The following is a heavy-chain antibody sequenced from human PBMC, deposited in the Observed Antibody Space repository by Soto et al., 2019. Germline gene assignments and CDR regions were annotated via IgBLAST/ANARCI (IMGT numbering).Heavy chain of an antibody. Sequence: QVQLVESGGGVVQPGRSLRLSCAASGFTFSSYAMHWVRQAPGKGLEWVAVISYDGSNKYYADSVKGRFTISRDNSKNTLYLQMNSLRAEDTAVYYCARDRSIVDFAFDYWGQGTLVTVSS. CDR1: GFTFSSYA. J-gene: IGHJ4*02. V-gene: IGHV3-30-3*01. D-gene: IGHD2-21*01. CDR2: ISYDGSNK. CDR3: ARDRSIVDFAFDY.